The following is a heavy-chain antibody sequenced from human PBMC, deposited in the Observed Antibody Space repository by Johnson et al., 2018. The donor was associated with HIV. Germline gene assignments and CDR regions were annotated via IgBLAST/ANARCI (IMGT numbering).Heavy chain of an antibody. D-gene: IGHD6-19*01. J-gene: IGHJ3*02. CDR1: GFTFDDYA. V-gene: IGHV3-43D*03. CDR3: AKSLDIAVAGTILSHAFDI. Sequence: VQLVESGGVVVQPGGSLRLSCAASGFTFDDYAMHWVRQAPGKGLEWVSLISWDGGSTYYADSVKGRFTISRDNSKNSLYLQMNSLRAEDTAVYYCAKSLDIAVAGTILSHAFDIWGQGTMVTVSS. CDR2: ISWDGGST.